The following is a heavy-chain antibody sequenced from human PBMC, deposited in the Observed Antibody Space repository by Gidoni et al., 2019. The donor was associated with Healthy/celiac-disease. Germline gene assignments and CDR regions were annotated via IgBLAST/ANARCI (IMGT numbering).Heavy chain of an antibody. CDR2: FDTEDGET. V-gene: IGHV1-24*01. CDR1: GYTLTELS. J-gene: IGHJ4*02. Sequence: QVPLVQSGAEVKKPGASVKVSCKVSGYTLTELSMHWVRQAPGKGLEWRGGFDTEDGETIYAQKFQGRVTMTEDTSTDTAYMELSSLRSEDTAVYYCATGTTVVTPARYWGQGTLVTVSS. D-gene: IGHD4-17*01. CDR3: ATGTTVVTPARY.